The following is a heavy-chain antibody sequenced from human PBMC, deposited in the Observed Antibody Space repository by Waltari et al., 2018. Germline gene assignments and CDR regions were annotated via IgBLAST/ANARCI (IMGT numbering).Heavy chain of an antibody. CDR2: INAGNGNT. V-gene: IGHV1-3*01. CDR3: ARDRRIAAAGTFDY. Sequence: QVQLVQSGAEVKKPGASVKVSCKASGYTFTSYAMHWVRQAPGQRLEWMGWINAGNGNTKYSQKFQGRVTITADKSTSTAYMELSSLRSEDTAVYYCARDRRIAAAGTFDYWGQGTLVTVSS. J-gene: IGHJ4*02. D-gene: IGHD6-13*01. CDR1: GYTFTSYA.